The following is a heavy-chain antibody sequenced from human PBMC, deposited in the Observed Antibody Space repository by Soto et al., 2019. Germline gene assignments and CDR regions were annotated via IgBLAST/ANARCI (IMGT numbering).Heavy chain of an antibody. CDR2: IHHSGVT. V-gene: IGHV4-4*02. Sequence: PSETLSLTCAVSGDSITSSYWSWLRQPPGKGLEWIADIHHSGVTNYNPSLKSRVIISLDRSKNQFSLQLNSMTAADTAVYYCSKTEPFTPAGPYWGQGTLVTVSS. J-gene: IGHJ4*02. CDR1: GDSITSSYW. CDR3: SKTEPFTPAGPY. D-gene: IGHD2-2*01.